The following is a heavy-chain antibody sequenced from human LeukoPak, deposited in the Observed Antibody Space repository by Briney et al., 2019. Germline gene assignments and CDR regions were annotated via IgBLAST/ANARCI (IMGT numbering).Heavy chain of an antibody. CDR2: ISYDGSNK. J-gene: IGHJ4*02. Sequence: GGSLRLSCAASGFTFSSYAMHWVRQAPGKGLEWVAVISYDGSNKYYADSVKGRFTISRDNSKSTLYLQMNSLRAEDTAVYYCARGERSSIWGYWGQGTLVTVSS. D-gene: IGHD6-13*01. CDR3: ARGERSSIWGY. V-gene: IGHV3-30*04. CDR1: GFTFSSYA.